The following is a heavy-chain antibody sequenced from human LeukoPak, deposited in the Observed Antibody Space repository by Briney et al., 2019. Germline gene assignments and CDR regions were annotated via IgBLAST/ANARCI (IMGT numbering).Heavy chain of an antibody. Sequence: GGSLRLSCAASGFTFSTFAMVWVRQPPGKGLEWASSIFPSGGEIHYADSVRGRFTISRDNSKSTLSLQMNSLRAEDTAIYYCATYRQVLLPFESWGQGTLVTVSS. V-gene: IGHV3-23*01. CDR3: ATYRQVLLPFES. CDR1: GFTFSTFA. D-gene: IGHD2-8*02. CDR2: IFPSGGEI. J-gene: IGHJ4*02.